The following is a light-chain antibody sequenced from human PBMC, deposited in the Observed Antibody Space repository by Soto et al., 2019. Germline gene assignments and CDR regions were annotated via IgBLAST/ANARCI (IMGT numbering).Light chain of an antibody. CDR1: SSDVGGYNY. V-gene: IGLV2-11*01. Sequence: QSALTQPRSVSGSPGQSVPISCTGTSSDVGGYNYVSWYQQHPGKAPKLMIYDVSKRPSGVPDRFSGSKSGNTASLTISGLNAEDEADYYCCSYAGSYTLYVLFGGGTKVTVL. CDR3: CSYAGSYTLYVL. J-gene: IGLJ2*01. CDR2: DVS.